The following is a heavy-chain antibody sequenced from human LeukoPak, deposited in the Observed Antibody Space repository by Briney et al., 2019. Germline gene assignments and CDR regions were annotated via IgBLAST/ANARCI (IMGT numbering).Heavy chain of an antibody. V-gene: IGHV4-30-2*01. Sequence: SETLSLTCTVSGASISSGGYYWSWIRQPPGKGLEWIGYIYHSGSINYSPSLKSRVTISVDKSKNQFSLKLSSVTAADTAVYYCARRGLSRKYGDWLHWGQGTLVTVSS. J-gene: IGHJ4*02. CDR2: IYHSGSI. D-gene: IGHD4-17*01. CDR3: ARRGLSRKYGDWLH. CDR1: GASISSGGYY.